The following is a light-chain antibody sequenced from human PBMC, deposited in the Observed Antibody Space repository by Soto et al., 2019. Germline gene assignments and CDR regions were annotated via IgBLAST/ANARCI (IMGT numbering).Light chain of an antibody. J-gene: IGLJ2*01. V-gene: IGLV2-8*01. CDR2: EVT. Sequence: QSVLTQPPSASGSPGQSVTISCTGTRSDVGDYNYVSWYQQHPGKASKLLIYEVTKRPSGVPDRFSGSKSANTASLTVSGLQAEDEADYYCSSYAGSDNFEVFGGGTKLTVL. CDR3: SSYAGSDNFEV. CDR1: RSDVGDYNY.